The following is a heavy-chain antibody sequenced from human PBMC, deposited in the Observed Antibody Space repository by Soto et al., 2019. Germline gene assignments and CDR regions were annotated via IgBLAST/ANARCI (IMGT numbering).Heavy chain of an antibody. V-gene: IGHV3-23*01. CDR2: ISGSGDST. CDR1: GFTFSSYA. J-gene: IGHJ4*02. D-gene: IGHD1-26*01. CDR3: ARRGSGSYYDY. Sequence: EVQLLESGGGLVQPGGSLRLCCAASGFTFSSYAMRWIREAPGKGLEWVSAISGSGDSTYYADSVKGRFTISRDNSKNTLYLQMNSLRAEDTAVYYCARRGSGSYYDYWGQGTLVIVSS.